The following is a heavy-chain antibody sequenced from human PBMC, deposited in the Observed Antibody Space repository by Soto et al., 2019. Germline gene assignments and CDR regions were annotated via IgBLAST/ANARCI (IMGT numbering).Heavy chain of an antibody. CDR3: ARDGRDSSGWYDLYYYYYGMDV. D-gene: IGHD6-19*01. Sequence: PGGSLRLSCAASGFTFSSYWMSWVRQAPGKGLEWVANIKQDGSEKYYVDSVKGRFTISRDNAKNSLYLQMNSLRAEDTAVYYSARDGRDSSGWYDLYYYYYGMDVWGQGTTVTVSS. V-gene: IGHV3-7*04. CDR1: GFTFSSYW. CDR2: IKQDGSEK. J-gene: IGHJ6*02.